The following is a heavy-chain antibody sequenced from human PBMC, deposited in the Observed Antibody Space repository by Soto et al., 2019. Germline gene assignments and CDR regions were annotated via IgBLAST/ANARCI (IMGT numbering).Heavy chain of an antibody. CDR2: IHYNGRT. CDR3: KMYVRGYSGYVANLVS. V-gene: IGHV4-39*01. Sequence: QLQLRDSGPGLVKPSETLSPTCTVSGGSFSSDTYFWAWIRQPPGKGLEWSGNIHYNGRTYYSPSLKRRFTIPGYTIKVLVSLRLSYVTAADSVVYFCKMYVRGYSGYVANLVSWRQGSQVPISP. CDR1: GGSFSSDTYF. J-gene: IGHJ4*02. D-gene: IGHD5-12*01.